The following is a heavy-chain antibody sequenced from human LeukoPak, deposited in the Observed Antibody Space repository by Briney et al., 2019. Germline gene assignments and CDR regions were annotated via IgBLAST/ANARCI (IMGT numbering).Heavy chain of an antibody. CDR1: GFTFSSFS. Sequence: GGSLRLSCAASGFTFSSFSMNWVRQAPGKGLEWVSTISSSSTYIYYADSVKGRLTISRDNAKNSLYLQMNSLSVEDTAVYYCARGHYAMDVWGQGTTVTVSS. V-gene: IGHV3-21*04. CDR2: ISSSSTYI. J-gene: IGHJ6*02. CDR3: ARGHYAMDV.